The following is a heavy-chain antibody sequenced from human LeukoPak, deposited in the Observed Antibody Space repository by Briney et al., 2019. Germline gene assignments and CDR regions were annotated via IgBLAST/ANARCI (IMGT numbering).Heavy chain of an antibody. D-gene: IGHD4-17*01. Sequence: VASVKVSCKASGYTFTSYYMRWVRQAPGQGLEWMGIINPSGGSTSYAQKFQGRVTMTRDTSTSTVYMELSSLRSEDTAVYYCATTVTLRSKDYYFDYWGQGTLVTVSS. V-gene: IGHV1-46*01. CDR3: ATTVTLRSKDYYFDY. CDR2: INPSGGST. J-gene: IGHJ4*02. CDR1: GYTFTSYY.